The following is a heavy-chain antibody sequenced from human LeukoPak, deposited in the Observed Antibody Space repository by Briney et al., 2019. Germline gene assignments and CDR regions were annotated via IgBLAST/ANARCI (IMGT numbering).Heavy chain of an antibody. Sequence: SETLSLTCAVYGGSFSGYYWSWIRQPPGKGLEWIGEINHSGSTNYNPSLKSRVTISVDTSKNQFSLKLSSVTAADTAVYYCARLPLGYCSGGSCHYFDYWGQGTLVTVSS. D-gene: IGHD2-15*01. CDR3: ARLPLGYCSGGSCHYFDY. CDR2: INHSGST. J-gene: IGHJ4*02. V-gene: IGHV4-34*01. CDR1: GGSFSGYY.